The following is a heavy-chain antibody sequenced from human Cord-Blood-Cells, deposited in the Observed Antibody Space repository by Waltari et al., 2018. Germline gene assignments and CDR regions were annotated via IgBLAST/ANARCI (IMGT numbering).Heavy chain of an antibody. CDR2: KSYDGSNK. J-gene: IGHJ2*01. CDR3: ARDFNGGGYFDL. D-gene: IGHD2-8*01. V-gene: IGHV3-30-3*01. Sequence: QVQLVESGGGVVQPGRSLRLSCAASGFTFSSYAMHWVRQAPGKGLEWVAVKSYDGSNKYCAGSVKGRFTISRYNSKNTRYLQMNSLRAEDTAVYYCARDFNGGGYFDLWGRGTLVTVSS. CDR1: GFTFSSYA.